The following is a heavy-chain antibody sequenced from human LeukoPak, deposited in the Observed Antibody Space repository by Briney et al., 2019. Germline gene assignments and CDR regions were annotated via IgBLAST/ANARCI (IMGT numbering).Heavy chain of an antibody. D-gene: IGHD3-22*01. CDR3: ARGTLNSSGYYRYFDY. J-gene: IGHJ4*02. V-gene: IGHV3-11*01. Sequence: GGSLRLSCAASGFTFSDYYMSWLRQAPGKGLEWVSYISSSGSTIYYADSVKGRFTISRDNAKNSLYLQMNSLRAEDTAVYYCARGTLNSSGYYRYFDYWGQGTLVTVSS. CDR2: ISSSGSTI. CDR1: GFTFSDYY.